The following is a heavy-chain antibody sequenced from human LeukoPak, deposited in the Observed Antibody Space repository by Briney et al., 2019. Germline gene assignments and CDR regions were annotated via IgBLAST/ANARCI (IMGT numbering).Heavy chain of an antibody. D-gene: IGHD6-19*01. J-gene: IGHJ4*02. Sequence: GGSLRLSCAASGFTFSRYGMHWVRQAPGKGLEWVAVISYDGSNKYYADSVKGRFTISRDNSKNTLYLQMNSLRAEDTAEYYCAKDGDSSGLYYFDYLGQGTLVTVSS. CDR3: AKDGDSSGLYYFDY. V-gene: IGHV3-30*18. CDR1: GFTFSRYG. CDR2: ISYDGSNK.